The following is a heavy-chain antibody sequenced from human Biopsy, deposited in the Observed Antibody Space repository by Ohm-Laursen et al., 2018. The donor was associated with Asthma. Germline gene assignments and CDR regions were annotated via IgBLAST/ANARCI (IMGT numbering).Heavy chain of an antibody. V-gene: IGHV4-34*01. CDR3: ARAIGTGDWYFDV. CDR2: THHSGYT. Sequence: SDTLSLTCAVSGGSFSSNYWSWIRQTPGKGLEWLGDTHHSGYTNYNPSLSSRLTLSVDTSKNQFSLRLTSVTAADTAVYYCARAIGTGDWYFDVWGRGTLVTVSS. J-gene: IGHJ2*01. D-gene: IGHD1-1*01. CDR1: GGSFSSNY.